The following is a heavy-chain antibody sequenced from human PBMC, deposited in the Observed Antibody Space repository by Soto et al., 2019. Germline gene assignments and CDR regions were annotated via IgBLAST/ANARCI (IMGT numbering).Heavy chain of an antibody. D-gene: IGHD4-17*01. V-gene: IGHV1-69*02. CDR3: ARGPDYGDYGEDERRFDY. Sequence: ASVKVSCKASGGTFSSYTISWVRQAPGQGLEWMGRIIPILGIANYAQKFQGRVTITADKSTSTAYMELSSLRSEDTAVYYCARGPDYGDYGEDERRFDYWGQGTLVTVSS. CDR2: IIPILGIA. J-gene: IGHJ4*02. CDR1: GGTFSSYT.